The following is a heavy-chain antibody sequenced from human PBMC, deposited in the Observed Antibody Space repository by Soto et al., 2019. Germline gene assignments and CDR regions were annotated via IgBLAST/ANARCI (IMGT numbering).Heavy chain of an antibody. CDR1: GYTITELS. CDR3: ASIAGYYYGMDV. J-gene: IGHJ6*02. D-gene: IGHD6-13*01. CDR2: FDPEDGET. V-gene: IGHV1-24*01. Sequence: ASVKVSWKVSGYTITELSMHWVRQAPGKGLEWMGGFDPEDGETIYAQKFQGRVTMTEDTSTDTAYMELSSLRSEDTAVYYCASIAGYYYGMDVWGQGTTVTVSS.